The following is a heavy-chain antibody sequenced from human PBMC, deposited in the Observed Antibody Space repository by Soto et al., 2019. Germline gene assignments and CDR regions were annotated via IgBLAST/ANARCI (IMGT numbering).Heavy chain of an antibody. D-gene: IGHD6-13*01. V-gene: IGHV3-66*01. Sequence: GGSLRLSCAASGFTVSSNYMSWVRQAPGKGLEWVSVIYSGGSTYYADSVKGRFTISRDNSKNTLYLQMNSLRAEDTAVYYCARDLWNSSSWSPADRGSDAFDIWGQGTMVTVSS. CDR2: IYSGGST. CDR3: ARDLWNSSSWSPADRGSDAFDI. CDR1: GFTVSSNY. J-gene: IGHJ3*02.